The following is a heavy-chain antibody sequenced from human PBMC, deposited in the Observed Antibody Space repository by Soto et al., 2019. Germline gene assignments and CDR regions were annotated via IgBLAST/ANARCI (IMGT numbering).Heavy chain of an antibody. Sequence: SETPSLTCFVSGCSLIAGGYYWSWIPPHPGKGLEWIGGFYSSGSIIYNPSLRSRVSISGDTSSNQFSMSLTSVTAADTARYYCARMYSSGSGWFHPWGQGTLVTVSS. CDR3: ARMYSSGSGWFHP. J-gene: IGHJ5*02. D-gene: IGHD6-19*01. V-gene: IGHV4-31*03. CDR1: GCSLIAGGYY. CDR2: FYSSGSI.